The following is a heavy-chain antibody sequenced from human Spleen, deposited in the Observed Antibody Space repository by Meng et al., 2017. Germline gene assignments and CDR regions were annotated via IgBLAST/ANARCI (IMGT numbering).Heavy chain of an antibody. CDR2: INAGNGNT. V-gene: IGHV1-3*01. Sequence: GESLKISCKGSGYSFTSYWIGWVRQMPGKGLEWMGWINAGNGNTKYSQKFQGRVTITRDTSASTAYMELSSLRSEDTAVYYCARDLVTYYDILTGSHGFDYWGQGTLVTVSS. CDR1: GYSFTSYW. J-gene: IGHJ4*02. CDR3: ARDLVTYYDILTGSHGFDY. D-gene: IGHD3-9*01.